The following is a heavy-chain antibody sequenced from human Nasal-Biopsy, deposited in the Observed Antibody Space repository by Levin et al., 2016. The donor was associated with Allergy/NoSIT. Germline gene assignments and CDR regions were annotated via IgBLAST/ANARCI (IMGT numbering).Heavy chain of an antibody. J-gene: IGHJ2*01. Sequence: SETLSLTCTVSGDSISSEDYYWDWIRQPPGKRLEWIGNIFYSGRTHYNPSLQSRVTISVDTSTNQFSLTLRSVTAADTAVYYCARLRPHTSGWYNGLFDLWGRGTLVTVSS. CDR2: IFYSGRT. D-gene: IGHD6-19*01. CDR3: ARLRPHTSGWYNGLFDL. CDR1: GDSISSEDYY. V-gene: IGHV4-39*01.